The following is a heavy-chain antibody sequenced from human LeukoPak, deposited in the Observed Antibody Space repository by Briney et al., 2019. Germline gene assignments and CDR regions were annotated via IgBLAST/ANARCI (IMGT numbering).Heavy chain of an antibody. Sequence: GASVKVSCKASGYTFTGYYMHWVRQAPGQGLEWKGRINPNSGGTNYAQKFQGRVTMTRDTSISTAYMELSRLRSDDTAVYYCARVPHYYDSSGYHTFDYWGQGTLVTVSS. CDR1: GYTFTGYY. J-gene: IGHJ4*02. CDR2: INPNSGGT. D-gene: IGHD3-22*01. CDR3: ARVPHYYDSSGYHTFDY. V-gene: IGHV1-2*06.